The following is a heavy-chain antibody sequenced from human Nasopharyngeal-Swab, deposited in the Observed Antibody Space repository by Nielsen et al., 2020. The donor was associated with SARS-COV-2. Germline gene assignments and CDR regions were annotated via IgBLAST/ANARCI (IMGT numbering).Heavy chain of an antibody. CDR3: ARGSGGIAAAGTRRFDP. CDR1: GGSISSYY. Sequence: SETLSLTCTVSGGSISSYYWSWIRQPPGKGLEWIGYIYYSGSTNYNPSLKSRVTISVDTSKNQFSLKLSSVTAADTAVYYCARGSGGIAAAGTRRFDPWGQGTLVTVSS. D-gene: IGHD6-13*01. V-gene: IGHV4-59*12. J-gene: IGHJ5*02. CDR2: IYYSGST.